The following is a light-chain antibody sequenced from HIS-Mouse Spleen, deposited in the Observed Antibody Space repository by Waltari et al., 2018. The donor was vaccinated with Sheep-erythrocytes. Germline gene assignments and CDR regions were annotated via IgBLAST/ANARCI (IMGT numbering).Light chain of an antibody. CDR1: QGISSA. Sequence: AIQLTQSPSSLSASVGDRVTITCRASQGISSALAWYQQKPGKAPKLLIYDASSLESGVPSRFSGSGSETDFTLTISSLQTEDVATYYCQQFNNYPRTFGQGTKVEIK. CDR3: QQFNNYPRT. V-gene: IGKV1D-13*01. CDR2: DAS. J-gene: IGKJ1*01.